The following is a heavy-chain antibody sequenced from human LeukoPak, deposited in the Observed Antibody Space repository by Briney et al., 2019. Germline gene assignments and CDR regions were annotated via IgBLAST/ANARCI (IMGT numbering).Heavy chain of an antibody. CDR2: INSDGSTT. Sequence: GGSLRLSCAASGFTFSNYWMHWVRQAPGKGLVWVSRINSDGSTTTYADSVKGRFTISGDNAKNTLYLQMNSLRAEDTAVYYCARKAVAGTFAFDIWGQGTMVTVSS. J-gene: IGHJ3*02. V-gene: IGHV3-74*01. CDR3: ARKAVAGTFAFDI. CDR1: GFTFSNYW. D-gene: IGHD6-19*01.